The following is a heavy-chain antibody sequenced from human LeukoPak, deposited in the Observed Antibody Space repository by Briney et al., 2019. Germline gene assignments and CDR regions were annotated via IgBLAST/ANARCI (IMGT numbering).Heavy chain of an antibody. J-gene: IGHJ4*02. CDR3: ARMAVAGIN. CDR2: INSDGSST. Sequence: GGSLRLSCAASGFTFGSDWMHWVRQAPGKGLMWVSRINSDGSSTAYADSVKGRFTISRDNAKNSLFLQMNSLRDEDTAVYYCARMAVAGINWGQGTLVTVSS. V-gene: IGHV3-74*01. D-gene: IGHD6-19*01. CDR1: GFTFGSDW.